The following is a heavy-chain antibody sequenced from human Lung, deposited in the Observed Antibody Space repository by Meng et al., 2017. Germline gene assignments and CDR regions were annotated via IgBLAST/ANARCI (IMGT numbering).Heavy chain of an antibody. CDR1: GGSFSDYY. CDR3: ARGPTTMAHDFDY. D-gene: IGHD4-11*01. V-gene: IGHV4-34*01. CDR2: INHSGST. Sequence: QGQLQKWGEGLLKPSETLSLTCVVSGGSFSDYYWSWIRQPPGKGLEWIGEINHSGSTNYNPSLESRATISVDTSQNNLSLKLSSVTAADSAVYYCARGPTTMAHDFDYWGQGTLVTVSS. J-gene: IGHJ4*02.